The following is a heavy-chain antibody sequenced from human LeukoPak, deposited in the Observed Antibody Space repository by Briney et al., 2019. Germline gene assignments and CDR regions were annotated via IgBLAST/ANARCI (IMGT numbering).Heavy chain of an antibody. CDR2: IRYDGSNK. D-gene: IGHD4-17*01. V-gene: IGHV3-30*02. CDR1: GFTFSSYG. Sequence: PGGSLRLSCAASGFTFSSYGMHWVRQAPGKGLEWVAFIRYDGSNKYYADSVKGRFTISRDNAKNSLYLQMNSLRAEDTAVYYCARDDTVTGPEWGQGTLVTVSS. J-gene: IGHJ4*02. CDR3: ARDDTVTGPE.